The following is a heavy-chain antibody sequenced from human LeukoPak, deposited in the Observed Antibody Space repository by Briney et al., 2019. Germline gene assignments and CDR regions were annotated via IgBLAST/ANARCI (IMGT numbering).Heavy chain of an antibody. CDR3: AKDMVQGNAVSDPFDI. V-gene: IGHV3-23*01. CDR1: GFTFSDFA. Sequence: GGSLRLSCLASGFTFSDFAMNWVRQAPGKGLEWVSHVGGGRANTYYADSVKGRFTISRDDSKSTLYLHLTSLRADDTTVYFCAKDMVQGNAVSDPFDIWGQGTMVTVSS. D-gene: IGHD3-10*01. CDR2: VGGGRANT. J-gene: IGHJ3*02.